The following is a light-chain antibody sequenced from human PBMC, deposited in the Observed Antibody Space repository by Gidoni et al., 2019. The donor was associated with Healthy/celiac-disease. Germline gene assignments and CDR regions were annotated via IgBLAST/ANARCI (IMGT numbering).Light chain of an antibody. CDR3: QQRCNWPLT. V-gene: IGKV3-11*01. CDR1: QSVSSY. Sequence: EIVLTHPPATLSFSPGERATLSCRASQSVSSYLAWYQQKPGQAPRLLIYDASKGATGIPARFSGSGSGTDFTLTISSLEPEDFAVYYCQQRCNWPLTFGEGTKVEIK. CDR2: DAS. J-gene: IGKJ4*01.